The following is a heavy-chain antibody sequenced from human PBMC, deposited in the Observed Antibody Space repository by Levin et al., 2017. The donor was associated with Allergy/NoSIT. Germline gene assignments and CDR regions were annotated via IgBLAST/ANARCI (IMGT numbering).Heavy chain of an antibody. CDR3: AKDLAFGTSSWSFDH. CDR2: ISYDGSTQ. Sequence: GESLKISCAASGFSFSSFGMHWVRQAPGKGLEWVAVISYDGSTQYYAESVKGRFTISRDNSKNTLYVHMNSLRAEDTAVYYCAKDLAFGTSSWSFDHWGQGTLVTVSS. J-gene: IGHJ4*02. V-gene: IGHV3-30*18. CDR1: GFSFSSFG. D-gene: IGHD6-13*01.